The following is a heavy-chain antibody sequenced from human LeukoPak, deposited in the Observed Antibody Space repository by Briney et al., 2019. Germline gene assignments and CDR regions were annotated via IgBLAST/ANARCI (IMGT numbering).Heavy chain of an antibody. V-gene: IGHV3-23*01. D-gene: IGHD3-10*01. CDR3: AKLGGSGSSHFDY. Sequence: PGGSLRLSCAASGLTFPSSVMSWVRHTPGKGLEWVSTISASGVGTYYTDSVKGRFTISRDNSMNTMYLQMNSLRAEDTAVYYCAKLGGSGSSHFDYWGQGTLVTVSS. CDR1: GLTFPSSV. J-gene: IGHJ4*02. CDR2: ISASGVGT.